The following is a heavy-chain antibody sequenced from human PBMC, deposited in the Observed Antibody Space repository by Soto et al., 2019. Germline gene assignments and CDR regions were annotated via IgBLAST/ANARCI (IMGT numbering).Heavy chain of an antibody. D-gene: IGHD6-6*01. V-gene: IGHV3-9*01. CDR1: GFTFDDYA. CDR3: AKDIEAGWDSSSTGN. Sequence: EVQLVESGGGLVQPGRSLRLSCAASGFTFDDYAMHWVRQAPGKGLEWVSGISWNSGSIGYADSVKGRFTISRDNAKNSLYLQMNSLRAEDTALYYCAKDIEAGWDSSSTGNWGQGTLVTVSS. J-gene: IGHJ4*02. CDR2: ISWNSGSI.